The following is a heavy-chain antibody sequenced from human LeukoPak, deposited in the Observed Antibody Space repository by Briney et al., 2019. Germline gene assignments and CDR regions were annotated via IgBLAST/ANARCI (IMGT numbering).Heavy chain of an antibody. CDR2: ISYDGSNK. CDR3: AKERDLLRITYYFDY. V-gene: IGHV3-30-3*01. Sequence: GGSLRLSCAASGFTFSSYAMHWVRQAPGKGLEWVAVISYDGSNKYYADSVKGRFTISRDNSKNTLYLQMNSLRAEDTAVYYCAKERDLLRITYYFDYWGQGTLVTVYS. CDR1: GFTFSSYA. J-gene: IGHJ4*02. D-gene: IGHD1-26*01.